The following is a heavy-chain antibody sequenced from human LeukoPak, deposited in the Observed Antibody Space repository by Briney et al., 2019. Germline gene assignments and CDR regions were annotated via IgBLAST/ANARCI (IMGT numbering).Heavy chain of an antibody. J-gene: IGHJ3*02. CDR1: GYRFTNYW. CDR3: ARPPRDDSSAYYSAFDI. CDR2: IYPGDSDA. V-gene: IGHV5-51*01. Sequence: GESLKISCMCSGYRFTNYWIGWVRQLPGKGLEWMGIIYPGDSDARYSPSFQGQVTISADKSISTAYLQWSSLKASDTAMYYCARPPRDDSSAYYSAFDIWGQGTMVTVSS. D-gene: IGHD3-22*01.